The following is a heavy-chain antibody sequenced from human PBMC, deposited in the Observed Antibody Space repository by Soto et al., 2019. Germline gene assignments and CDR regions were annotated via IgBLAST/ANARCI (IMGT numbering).Heavy chain of an antibody. J-gene: IGHJ6*02. D-gene: IGHD3-10*01. CDR1: GGSITSHY. CDR2: IHHSGTT. CDR3: ARQGFGQLHGLVDV. V-gene: IGHV4-59*08. Sequence: SETLSLTCSVSGGSITSHYCSWFRQPPGKGLEWIGYIHHSGTTSYNPSLKSRVTMSVDTSKNQFSLKVNSVTAADTALYYCARQGFGQLHGLVDVWGPGTTVTVSS.